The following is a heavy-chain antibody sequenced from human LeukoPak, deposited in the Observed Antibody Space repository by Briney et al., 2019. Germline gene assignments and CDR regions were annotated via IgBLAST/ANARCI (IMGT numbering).Heavy chain of an antibody. CDR3: FMGGYYGSGSYYWLDY. J-gene: IGHJ4*02. D-gene: IGHD3-10*01. V-gene: IGHV3-15*01. CDR1: GFTFSNAW. Sequence: PGGSLRLSCAASGFTFSNAWMSWVRQAPGKGLEWVGRIKSKTDGGTTDYAAPVKGRFTISRDDSKNTLYLQMNSLKTEDTAVYYCFMGGYYGSGSYYWLDYWGQGTLVTVSS. CDR2: IKSKTDGGTT.